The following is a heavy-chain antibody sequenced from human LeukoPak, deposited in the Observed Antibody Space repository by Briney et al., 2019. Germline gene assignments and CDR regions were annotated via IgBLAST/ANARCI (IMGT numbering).Heavy chain of an antibody. Sequence: SETLSLTCTVSGGSISSYYWSWIRQPPGKGLEWIGYIYYSGSTNYNPSLKSRVTISVDTSKNQFSLKLSSVTAADTAVYYCARHPGGYYDILTGYYLMDVWGQGTAVTVSS. CDR1: GGSISSYY. J-gene: IGHJ6*02. CDR3: ARHPGGYYDILTGYYLMDV. V-gene: IGHV4-59*08. D-gene: IGHD3-9*01. CDR2: IYYSGST.